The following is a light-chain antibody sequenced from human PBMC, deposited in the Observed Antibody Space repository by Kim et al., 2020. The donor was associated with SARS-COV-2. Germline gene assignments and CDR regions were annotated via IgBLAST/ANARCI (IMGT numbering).Light chain of an antibody. Sequence: EIVMTQSPATLSVSPGETATLSCMASQSISNNLAWYQQRPGQTPKVLIFEASTRATGVPARFSGSGSGTEFTLTITSLQSEVFAVYYCLQYNHWCAFGQGTKVDIK. V-gene: IGKV3-15*01. CDR2: EAS. J-gene: IGKJ1*01. CDR1: QSISNN. CDR3: LQYNHWCA.